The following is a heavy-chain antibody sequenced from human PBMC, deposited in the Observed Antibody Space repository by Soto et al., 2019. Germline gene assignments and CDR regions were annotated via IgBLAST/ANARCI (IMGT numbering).Heavy chain of an antibody. CDR1: GFSVGSSH. Sequence: PGGSLRLSCAASGFSVGSSHMIWVRQAPGKGLEWVSVIYSGGATYYAVSVKGRFTISRDNSKNTLYLQMNSLRAEDTAVYYCAREHSSYEAPYYYYGMDVWGQGTTVTVSS. V-gene: IGHV3-53*01. CDR2: IYSGGAT. D-gene: IGHD6-13*01. CDR3: AREHSSYEAPYYYYGMDV. J-gene: IGHJ6*02.